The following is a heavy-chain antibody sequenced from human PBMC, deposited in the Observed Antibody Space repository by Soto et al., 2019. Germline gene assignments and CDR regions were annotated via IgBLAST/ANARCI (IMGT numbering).Heavy chain of an antibody. CDR1: GFTFSSYA. J-gene: IGHJ3*02. D-gene: IGHD2-8*01. CDR2: ISYDGSNK. V-gene: IGHV3-30-3*01. CDR3: ARVMGLSTHAFDI. Sequence: QVQLVESGGGVVQPGRSLRLSCAASGFTFSSYAMQWVRQAPGKGLEWVAVISYDGSNKYYADSVKGRFTISRDNSKNTLYLQMNSLRAEDTAVYYCARVMGLSTHAFDIWGQGTMVTVSS.